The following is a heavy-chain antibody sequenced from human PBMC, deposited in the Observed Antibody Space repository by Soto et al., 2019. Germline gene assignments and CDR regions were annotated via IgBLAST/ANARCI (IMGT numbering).Heavy chain of an antibody. CDR1: GXXIRRGXXX. Sequence: SEXLSXXCXXGGXXIRRGXXXXXXXRHPPGKGLEWIGTISYNGNTYYNPSLRSRVTISVDTSKDQFSLKLSSVTAADTAVYYCARHEPFSSSWFDYWGHGTLVTVSS. V-gene: IGHV4-39*01. J-gene: IGHJ5*01. CDR3: ARHEPFSSSWFDY. D-gene: IGHD6-13*01. CDR2: ISYNGNT.